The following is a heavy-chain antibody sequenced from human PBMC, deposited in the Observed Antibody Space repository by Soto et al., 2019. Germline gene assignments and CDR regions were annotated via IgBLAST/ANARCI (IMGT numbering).Heavy chain of an antibody. J-gene: IGHJ6*02. CDR1: GGTFSSYA. D-gene: IGHD3-10*01. CDR2: IIPIFGTA. Sequence: QVQLVQSGAEVKKPGSSVQVSCKASGGTFSSYAISWVRQAPGQGLEWMGGIIPIFGTANYAQKFQGRVTITADESTSTAYMELSSLRSEDTAVYYCARGEGRWFGDYYGMDVWGQGTTVTVSS. V-gene: IGHV1-69*01. CDR3: ARGEGRWFGDYYGMDV.